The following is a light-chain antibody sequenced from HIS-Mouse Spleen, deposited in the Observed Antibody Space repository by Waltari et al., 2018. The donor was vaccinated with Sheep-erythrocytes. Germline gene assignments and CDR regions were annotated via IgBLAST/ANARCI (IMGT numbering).Light chain of an antibody. Sequence: QSVLTQPPSASGTPGQRVTISCSGSSSNIGSNTVNWYQQLPGTAPKLLIYSNNQRPSGVSNRFSGSKSGNTASLTISGLQAEDEADYYCSSYTSSSTVFGGGTKLTVL. V-gene: IGLV1-44*01. CDR1: SSNIGSNT. J-gene: IGLJ3*02. CDR3: SSYTSSSTV. CDR2: SNN.